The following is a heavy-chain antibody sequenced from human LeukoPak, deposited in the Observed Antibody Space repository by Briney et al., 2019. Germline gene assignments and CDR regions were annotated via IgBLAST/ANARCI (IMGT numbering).Heavy chain of an antibody. D-gene: IGHD2-15*01. CDR1: GGSISSSSYY. V-gene: IGHV4-39*01. Sequence: PSETLSLTCTVSGGSISSSSYYWGWIRQPPGKGLEWIGSIYYSGSTYYNPSLKSQVTISVDTSKNQFSLKLSSVTAADTAVYYCARHGTVVAAIHGIDYWGQGTLVTVSS. CDR2: IYYSGST. CDR3: ARHGTVVAAIHGIDY. J-gene: IGHJ4*02.